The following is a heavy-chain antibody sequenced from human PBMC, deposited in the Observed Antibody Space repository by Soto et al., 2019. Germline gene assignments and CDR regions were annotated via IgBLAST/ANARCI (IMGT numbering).Heavy chain of an antibody. CDR3: AKDRSSTSCYAFDY. CDR2: ISGSGGTT. V-gene: IGHV3-23*01. D-gene: IGHD2-2*01. J-gene: IGHJ4*02. Sequence: EVQLLESGGGLVQPGGSLRLSCAASGFTFRNYAMSWARQAPGKGLEWVSAISGSGGTTHYADSVKGRFTISRDNSKNTLYLKMKSLRVEDTAVYYCAKDRSSTSCYAFDYWGQGSLVTVSS. CDR1: GFTFRNYA.